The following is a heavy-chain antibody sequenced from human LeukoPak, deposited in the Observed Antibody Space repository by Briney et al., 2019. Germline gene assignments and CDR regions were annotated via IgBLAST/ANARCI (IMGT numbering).Heavy chain of an antibody. CDR3: ARGPQRGAPANYYAMDV. CDR1: GFTLSSYL. D-gene: IGHD3-10*01. CDR2: INSDGSRT. Sequence: PGGSLRLSCAVSGFTLSSYLMHWVRRVPGKGLVWVSRINSDGSRTSYADSVKGRFTISRGNAKSTVYLQMDSLRAEDTAVYYCARGPQRGAPANYYAMDVWGQGTTVTVSS. J-gene: IGHJ6*02. V-gene: IGHV3-74*01.